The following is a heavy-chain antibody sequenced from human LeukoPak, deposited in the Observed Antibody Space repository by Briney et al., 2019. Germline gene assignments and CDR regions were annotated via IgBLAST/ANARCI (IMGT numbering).Heavy chain of an antibody. CDR2: IYYSGST. D-gene: IGHD6-13*01. CDR1: GGSISSDGYY. CDR3: ARTGIAAAGNIFDY. J-gene: IGHJ4*02. Sequence: PSETLSLTCTVSGGSISSDGYYWGWIRQPPGKGLEWIGSIYYSGSTYYNPSLKSRVTMSVDTSKNQFSLKLSSVTAADTAVYYCARTGIAAAGNIFDYWGQGTLVTVSS. V-gene: IGHV4-39*07.